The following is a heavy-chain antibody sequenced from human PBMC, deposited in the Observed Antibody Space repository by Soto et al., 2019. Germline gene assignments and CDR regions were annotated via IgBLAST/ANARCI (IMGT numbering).Heavy chain of an antibody. CDR2: LDQGGGEK. J-gene: IGHJ5*02. D-gene: IGHD3-10*01. V-gene: IGHV3-7*05. Sequence: LLRVPYAASEVKCIDYCVGWVRQAPGKGLEWVANLDQGGGEKHYVDPVKGRFTISRDNAKNSLYLQMNSLRAEDTAVYYCARGGKWFAPWGQGTLVLGSS. CDR3: ARGGKWFAP. CDR1: EVKCIDYC.